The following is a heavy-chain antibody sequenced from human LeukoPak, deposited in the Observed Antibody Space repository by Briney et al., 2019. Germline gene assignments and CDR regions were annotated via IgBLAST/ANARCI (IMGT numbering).Heavy chain of an antibody. J-gene: IGHJ5*02. CDR2: IYHSGST. V-gene: IGHV4-30-2*01. CDR1: GGSISSGGYS. Sequence: SETLSLTCAVSGGSISSGGYSWSWIRQPPGKGLEWIGCIYHSGSTYYNPSLKSRVTISVDRSKNQFSLKLSSVTAADTAVYYCARGGGYSYGYWFDPWGQGTLVTVSS. D-gene: IGHD5-18*01. CDR3: ARGGGYSYGYWFDP.